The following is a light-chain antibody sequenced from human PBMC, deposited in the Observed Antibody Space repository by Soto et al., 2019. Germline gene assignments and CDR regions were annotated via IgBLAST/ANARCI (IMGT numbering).Light chain of an antibody. CDR3: CSYAGSSTYV. CDR2: EDS. CDR1: SSDFGSYNL. V-gene: IGLV2-23*01. J-gene: IGLJ1*01. Sequence: QSVLTQPASVSGSPGQSITISCTGASSDFGSYNLVSWYQQHPGKAPKLMIYEDSKRPSGVSNRFSGSKSGNTASLTISGLQAGDDADYYCCSYAGSSTYVFGTGTKVTVL.